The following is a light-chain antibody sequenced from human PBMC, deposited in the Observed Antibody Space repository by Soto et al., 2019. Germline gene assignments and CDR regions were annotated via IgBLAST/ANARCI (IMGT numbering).Light chain of an antibody. Sequence: DIQMTQSPSSLSASVGDRVTITCRASQSISSYLNWYQHKPGKAPKLLIYAASTLQSGVPSRFSGSGSGTGFTLTISSLQPEDFATYYCQQLNSYPLTFGGGTKVDIK. CDR1: QSISSY. J-gene: IGKJ4*01. CDR2: AAS. V-gene: IGKV1-9*01. CDR3: QQLNSYPLT.